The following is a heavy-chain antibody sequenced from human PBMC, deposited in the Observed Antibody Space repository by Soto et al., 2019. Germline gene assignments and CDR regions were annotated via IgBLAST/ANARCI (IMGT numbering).Heavy chain of an antibody. V-gene: IGHV1-18*01. Sequence: ASVKVSCKASGYTFTSYGISWVRQAPGRGLEWMGWISAYNGNTNYAQKLQGRVTMTTDTSTSTAYMELRSLRSDDTAVYYCVRASGPQGYCSSTSCPGRWFDPWGQGTLVTVSS. CDR3: VRASGPQGYCSSTSCPGRWFDP. CDR2: ISAYNGNT. CDR1: GYTFTSYG. J-gene: IGHJ5*02. D-gene: IGHD2-2*01.